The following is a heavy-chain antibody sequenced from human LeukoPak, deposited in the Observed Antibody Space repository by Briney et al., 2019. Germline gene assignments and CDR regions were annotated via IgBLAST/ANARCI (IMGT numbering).Heavy chain of an antibody. D-gene: IGHD6-19*01. J-gene: IGHJ4*02. V-gene: IGHV3-48*03. CDR2: ISPSGSTK. CDR1: GFSFSSYE. Sequence: GGSLRLSCAASGFSFSSYEMNWVRQAPGKGLEWVSNISPSGSTKYYADSVKGRFTVSRDDAKNSLYLQMNSLRAGDTGVYYCTKLAVASADSWVQETLVTVSS. CDR3: TKLAVASADS.